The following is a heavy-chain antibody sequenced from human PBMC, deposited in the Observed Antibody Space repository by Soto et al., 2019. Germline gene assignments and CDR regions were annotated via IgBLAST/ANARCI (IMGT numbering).Heavy chain of an antibody. CDR3: ARHEEGGWELLDY. Sequence: EVQLLESGGGLVQPGGSLRLSCAASGFTFSSYAMSWVRQAPGKGLEWVSAISGSGGSTYYADSVKGRFTISRDNSKNTLYPQMNSLRAEDTAVYYCARHEEGGWELLDYWGQGTLVTVSS. CDR1: GFTFSSYA. D-gene: IGHD1-26*01. V-gene: IGHV3-23*01. J-gene: IGHJ4*02. CDR2: ISGSGGST.